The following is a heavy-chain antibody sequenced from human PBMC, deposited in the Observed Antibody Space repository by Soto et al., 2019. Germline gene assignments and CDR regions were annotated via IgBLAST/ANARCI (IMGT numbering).Heavy chain of an antibody. CDR2: IDPSDSYT. CDR3: ARHNTVYHYYGMDV. D-gene: IGHD1-20*01. V-gene: IGHV5-10-1*01. Sequence: PGESLNISCKGSGYSFTRYLISWVRQMPGKGLEWMGRIDPSDSYTNYSPSFQGHVTISADKSISTAYLQWSSLKASDTAMYYCARHNTVYHYYGMDVWGQGTTVTVSS. J-gene: IGHJ6*02. CDR1: GYSFTRYL.